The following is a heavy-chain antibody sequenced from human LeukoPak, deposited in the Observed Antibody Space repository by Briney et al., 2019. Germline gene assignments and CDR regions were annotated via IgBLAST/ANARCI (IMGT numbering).Heavy chain of an antibody. V-gene: IGHV1-2*02. CDR2: INPNSGGT. CDR1: GYTFTGYY. D-gene: IGHD6-13*01. CDR3: ARELGSSAAAVEFDY. J-gene: IGHJ4*02. Sequence: ASVQVSCKASGYTFTGYYMHWVRQAPGQGLEWMGWINPNSGGTNYAQKFQGRVTMTRDTSISTAYMELSRLRSDDTAVYYCARELGSSAAAVEFDYWGQGTLVTVSS.